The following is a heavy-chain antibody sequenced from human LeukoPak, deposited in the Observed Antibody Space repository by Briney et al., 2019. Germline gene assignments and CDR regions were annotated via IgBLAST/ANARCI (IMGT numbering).Heavy chain of an antibody. Sequence: ASVKVSCKASGYTFTGYYMHWVRQAPGQGLEWMGRINPNSGGTNYAQKFQGRVTMTRDTSISTDYMELSRLRSDDTAVYYCARLSSTGRYYYYYMDVWGKGTTVTVSS. CDR2: INPNSGGT. V-gene: IGHV1-2*06. CDR1: GYTFTGYY. CDR3: ARLSSTGRYYYYYMDV. J-gene: IGHJ6*03. D-gene: IGHD1-14*01.